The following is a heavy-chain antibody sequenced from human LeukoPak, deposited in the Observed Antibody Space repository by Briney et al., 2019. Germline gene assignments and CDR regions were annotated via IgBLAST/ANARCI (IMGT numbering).Heavy chain of an antibody. CDR3: ARGLCSNTSCYNFDS. J-gene: IGHJ4*02. V-gene: IGHV1-2*02. Sequence: ASVKVSCKASGYTFTDYYMHWVRQAPGQGLEWMGWINPNSGGTNYAQKFQGRVTMTLHTSISTAYMEVSRLRTDDTAVYYGARGLCSNTSCYNFDSWGQGTLVTVSS. CDR2: INPNSGGT. D-gene: IGHD2-2*02. CDR1: GYTFTDYY.